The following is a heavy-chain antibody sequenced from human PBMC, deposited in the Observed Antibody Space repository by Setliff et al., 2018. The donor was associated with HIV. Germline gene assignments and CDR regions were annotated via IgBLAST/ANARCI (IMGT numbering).Heavy chain of an antibody. CDR3: ARGVFDY. CDR1: GFTFSSYG. CDR2: MSGINDNT. J-gene: IGHJ4*02. Sequence: GESLKISCAASGFTFSSYGMNWVRQAPGKGPEWLSLMSGINDNTHYADSVKGRFTISRDNSKNTLYLQMNSLRAEDTAVYYCARGVFDYWGQGALVTVSS. V-gene: IGHV3-23*01.